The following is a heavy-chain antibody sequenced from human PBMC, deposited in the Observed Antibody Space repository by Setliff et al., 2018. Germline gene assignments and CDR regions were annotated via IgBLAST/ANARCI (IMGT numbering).Heavy chain of an antibody. J-gene: IGHJ5*02. CDR3: ARLYIVVVVAATPAWFDP. V-gene: IGHV4-34*01. CDR2: INHSGST. CDR1: GGSFSGYY. Sequence: SETLSLTCAVYGGSFSGYYWSWIRQPPGKGLEWIGEINHSGSTNYNPSLKSRVTISVDTSKNQFSLKLGSVTAADTAVYYCARLYIVVVVAATPAWFDPWGQGTLVTVSS. D-gene: IGHD2-15*01.